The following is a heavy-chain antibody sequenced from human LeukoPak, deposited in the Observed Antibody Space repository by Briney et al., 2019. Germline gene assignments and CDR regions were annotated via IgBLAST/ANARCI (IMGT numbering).Heavy chain of an antibody. Sequence: PSETLSLTCTVSGGSISSGDYYWSWIRQPPGKGLEWIGYIYYSGSTYYNPSLKSRVTISVDTSKNQFSLKLSSVTAADTTVYYCARVAPVKDALDIWGQGTMVTVSS. J-gene: IGHJ3*02. CDR1: GGSISSGDYY. CDR3: ARVAPVKDALDI. CDR2: IYYSGST. V-gene: IGHV4-30-4*08.